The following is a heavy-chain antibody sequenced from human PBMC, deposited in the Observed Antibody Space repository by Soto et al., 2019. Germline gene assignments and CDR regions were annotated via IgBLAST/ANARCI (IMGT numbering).Heavy chain of an antibody. CDR2: INHSGST. CDR3: ARNYGDYARDLDY. J-gene: IGHJ4*02. V-gene: IGHV4-34*01. D-gene: IGHD4-17*01. CDR1: GGSFSGYY. Sequence: QVQLQQWGAGLLKPSETLSLTCAVYGGSFSGYYWSWIRQPPGKGLEWIGEINHSGSTNYNPSLKSLVTISVDTSKNHFSLKRSSVTDADTAVYYGARNYGDYARDLDYWGQGTLFTVSS.